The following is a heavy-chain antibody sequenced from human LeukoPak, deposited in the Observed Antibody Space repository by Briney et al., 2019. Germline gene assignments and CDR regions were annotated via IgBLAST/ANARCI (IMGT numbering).Heavy chain of an antibody. D-gene: IGHD3-10*01. CDR3: TKGVTGTSGSYWGLKDY. V-gene: IGHV3-23*01. J-gene: IGHJ4*02. CDR1: GFTFSSYA. Sequence: SGGSLRLSCAASGFTFSSYAMSWVRQAPGKGLEWVSAISDSGDSTYYADSVKGRFTISRDNSKNTLFPQMNSLRAEDTAVYSCTKGVTGTSGSYWGLKDYWGQGTLVIVSS. CDR2: ISDSGDST.